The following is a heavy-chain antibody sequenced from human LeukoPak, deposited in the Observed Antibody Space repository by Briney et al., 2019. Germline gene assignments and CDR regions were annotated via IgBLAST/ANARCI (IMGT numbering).Heavy chain of an antibody. J-gene: IGHJ5*02. CDR3: ASALRGDYGWFDP. D-gene: IGHD4-17*01. V-gene: IGHV1-69*13. Sequence: RASVKVSCKASGGTFSDYGISWVRQAPGQGLEWVGGIIPIFGSANYPQRFQGRVTITADESTGTVYLELSSLRSEDTAVYYCASALRGDYGWFDPWGQGTLVTVSS. CDR2: IIPIFGSA. CDR1: GGTFSDYG.